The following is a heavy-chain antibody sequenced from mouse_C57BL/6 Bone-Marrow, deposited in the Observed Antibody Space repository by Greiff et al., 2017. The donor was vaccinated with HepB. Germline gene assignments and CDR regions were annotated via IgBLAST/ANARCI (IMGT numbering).Heavy chain of an antibody. CDR1: GFTFSSYG. Sequence: EVKLMESGGDLVKPGGSLKLSCAASGFTFSSYGMSWVRQTPDKRLEWVATISSGGSYTYYPDSVKGRFTISRDNAKNTLYLQMSSLKSEDTAMYYCARPDYYGSSYVNWYFDVWGTGTTVTVSS. CDR3: ARPDYYGSSYVNWYFDV. J-gene: IGHJ1*03. D-gene: IGHD1-1*01. V-gene: IGHV5-6*01. CDR2: ISSGGSYT.